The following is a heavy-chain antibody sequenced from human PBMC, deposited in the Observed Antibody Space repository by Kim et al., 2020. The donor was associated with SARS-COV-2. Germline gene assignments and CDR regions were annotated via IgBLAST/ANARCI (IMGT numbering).Heavy chain of an antibody. J-gene: IGHJ4*02. V-gene: IGHV1-46*01. D-gene: IGHD5-12*01. CDR3: ARVSDYVGYFDY. Sequence: YAQKFQGRFTMTRDTSTSTVYMELSSLRSEDTAVYYCARVSDYVGYFDYWGQGTLVTVSS.